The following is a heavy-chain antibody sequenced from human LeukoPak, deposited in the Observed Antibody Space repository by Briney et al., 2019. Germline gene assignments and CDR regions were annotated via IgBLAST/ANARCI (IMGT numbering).Heavy chain of an antibody. CDR2: ISSSGSTI. CDR3: ARDSCSGGSCYSFYYYYGMDV. Sequence: GGSLRLSCAASGFTFSDYYMSWIRRAPGKGLEWVSYISSSGSTIYYADSVKGRFTISRDNAKNSLYLQMNSLRAEDTAVYYCARDSCSGGSCYSFYYYYGMDVWGQGTTVTVSS. D-gene: IGHD2-15*01. V-gene: IGHV3-11*01. J-gene: IGHJ6*02. CDR1: GFTFSDYY.